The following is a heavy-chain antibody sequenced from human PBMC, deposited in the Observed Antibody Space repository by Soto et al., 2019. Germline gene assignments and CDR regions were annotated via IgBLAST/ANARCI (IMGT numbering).Heavy chain of an antibody. CDR3: ARADDFSDRFDY. CDR2: IYYSGST. J-gene: IGHJ4*02. CDR1: GGSFSGYY. Sequence: SETLSLTCAVYGGSFSGYYWSWIRQPPGEGLELIGNIYYSGSTYYNPSLRSRAIMSVDTSQNQFSLKLSSLTAADTAVYFCARADDFSDRFDYWGQGALVTVSS. V-gene: IGHV4-30-4*08. D-gene: IGHD4-17*01.